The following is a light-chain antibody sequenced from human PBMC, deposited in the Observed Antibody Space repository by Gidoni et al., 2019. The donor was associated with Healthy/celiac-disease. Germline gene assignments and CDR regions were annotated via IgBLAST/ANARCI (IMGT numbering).Light chain of an antibody. CDR2: GAS. CDR1: QSVSSSY. CDR3: QQYGSSPPVT. J-gene: IGKJ2*01. V-gene: IGKV3-20*01. Sequence: EIVLTQSPGTLSLSPGERATLSCRASQSVSSSYLAWYQQKPGQAPRLLIYGASSRATGIPDRFSGSGSGTDFTLTIRRLEPEDFAVYYCQQYGSSPPVTFXXXTKLEIK.